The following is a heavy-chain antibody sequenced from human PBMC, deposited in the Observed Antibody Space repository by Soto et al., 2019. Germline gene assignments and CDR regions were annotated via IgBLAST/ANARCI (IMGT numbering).Heavy chain of an antibody. D-gene: IGHD3-16*01. CDR1: GYTFTSYG. CDR2: INVYNGNT. J-gene: IGHJ4*02. CDR3: ARDNQFVPPDY. Sequence: QVQLVQSGAEVKKPGASVKVSCKASGYTFTSYGISWVRQVPGQGLEWMGWINVYNGNTNYAQKLQGRVTMTTDTSTSTAYMELRSLRSADTAVFYCARDNQFVPPDYWGQGTLVTVSS. V-gene: IGHV1-18*01.